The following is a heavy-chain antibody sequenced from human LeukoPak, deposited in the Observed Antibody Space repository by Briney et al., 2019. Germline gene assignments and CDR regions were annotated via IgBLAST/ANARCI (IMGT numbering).Heavy chain of an antibody. V-gene: IGHV3-21*01. Sequence: PGGSLRLSCAASGVTFSGYSMNWVRPAPGKGREWGSSITSSSTYIYYADSVRGGVTISRENAKNSMYLQMNSLRAEDTAVYYCARGETSWTLPNDYWGQGTLVSVS. D-gene: IGHD2-2*01. CDR1: GVTFSGYS. CDR2: ITSSSTYI. J-gene: IGHJ4*02. CDR3: ARGETSWTLPNDY.